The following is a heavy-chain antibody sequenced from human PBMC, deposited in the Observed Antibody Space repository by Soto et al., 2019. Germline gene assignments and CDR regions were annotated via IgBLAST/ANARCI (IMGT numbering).Heavy chain of an antibody. Sequence: SETLSLTCTVSGGSISSGGYYWSWIRQHPGKGLEWIGYIYYSGSAYYNPSLKSRVTISVDTSKNQFSLRLSSVTAADTAVYYCARDAGGWYPLLSPWFDPWGQGTLVTVSS. D-gene: IGHD2-2*01. CDR2: IYYSGSA. J-gene: IGHJ5*02. CDR3: ARDAGGWYPLLSPWFDP. V-gene: IGHV4-31*03. CDR1: GGSISSGGYY.